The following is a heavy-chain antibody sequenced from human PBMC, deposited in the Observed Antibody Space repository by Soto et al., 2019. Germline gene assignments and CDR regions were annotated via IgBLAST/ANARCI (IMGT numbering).Heavy chain of an antibody. Sequence: EVQLVQSGAEVKKPGESLKISCKGSGYSFTSYWIGWVRQMPGKGLEWMGIIYPGDSDTRYSPSFQGQVTISADKSISTAYLQWSSLKASDTAMYYGARGPRIAVAANAFDIWGQGTMVTVSS. V-gene: IGHV5-51*03. CDR2: IYPGDSDT. J-gene: IGHJ3*02. CDR1: GYSFTSYW. D-gene: IGHD6-19*01. CDR3: ARGPRIAVAANAFDI.